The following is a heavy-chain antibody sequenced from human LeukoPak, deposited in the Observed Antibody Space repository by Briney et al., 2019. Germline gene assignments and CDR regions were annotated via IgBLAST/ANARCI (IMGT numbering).Heavy chain of an antibody. J-gene: IGHJ4*02. CDR2: ISGSGDIT. CDR3: SKGSSGSSSCPCDY. CDR1: GFSFSSYV. Sequence: GGSLRLSCAASGFSFSSYVMTWVRQAPGKGLEWVSVISGSGDITYYADSVKGRFTISRDNSKSTLYLQMNSLRAEDTAVYSCSKGSSGSSSCPCDYCGQGTLVTVSS. V-gene: IGHV3-23*01. D-gene: IGHD2-2*01.